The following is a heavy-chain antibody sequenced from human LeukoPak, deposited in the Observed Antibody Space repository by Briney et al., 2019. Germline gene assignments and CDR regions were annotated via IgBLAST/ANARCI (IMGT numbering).Heavy chain of an antibody. Sequence: ASVKVSCKASGGTFSSYAISWVRQAPGQGLEWMGWISAYNGNTNYAQKLQGRVTMTTDTSTSTAYMELRSLRSDDTAVYYCARDAPYEPFDYWGQGTLVTVSS. D-gene: IGHD3-22*01. CDR2: ISAYNGNT. CDR3: ARDAPYEPFDY. V-gene: IGHV1-18*01. J-gene: IGHJ4*02. CDR1: GGTFSSYA.